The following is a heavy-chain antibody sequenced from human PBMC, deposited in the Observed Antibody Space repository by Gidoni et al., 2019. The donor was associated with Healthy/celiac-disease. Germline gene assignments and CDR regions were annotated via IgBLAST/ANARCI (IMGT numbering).Heavy chain of an antibody. CDR3: AKDPGYYDSSGPNWFDP. J-gene: IGHJ5*02. Sequence: EVQLLESGGGLVQPGGSLRLSCAASGFTFSSYAMSWVRQAPGKGLEWVSAISGSGGSTYYADSVKGRFTISRDNSKNTLYLQMNSLRAEDTAVYYCAKDPGYYDSSGPNWFDPWGQGTLVTVSS. V-gene: IGHV3-23*01. D-gene: IGHD3-22*01. CDR2: ISGSGGST. CDR1: GFTFSSYA.